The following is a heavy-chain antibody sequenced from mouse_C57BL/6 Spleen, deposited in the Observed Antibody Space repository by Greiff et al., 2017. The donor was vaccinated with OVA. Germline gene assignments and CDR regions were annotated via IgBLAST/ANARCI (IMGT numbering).Heavy chain of an antibody. Sequence: EVHLVESGPGLVKPSQSLSLTCSVTGYSITSGYYWNWIRQFPGNKLEWMGYISYDGSNNYNPSLKNRISITRDTSKNQFFLKLNSVTTEDTATYYCARGGHYAMDYWGQGTSVTVSS. V-gene: IGHV3-6*01. D-gene: IGHD3-3*01. CDR2: ISYDGSN. CDR3: ARGGHYAMDY. J-gene: IGHJ4*01. CDR1: GYSITSGYY.